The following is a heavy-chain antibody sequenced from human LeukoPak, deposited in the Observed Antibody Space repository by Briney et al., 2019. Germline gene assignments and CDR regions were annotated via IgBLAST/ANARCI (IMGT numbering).Heavy chain of an antibody. V-gene: IGHV4-59*08. Sequence: SETVSLTCTVSSVSMTGYYWVWIRQPPGKRLEGIGYVHSSGGTKYSPSVKSRVTVSIDMSKNKFSLNLRSVTAADSAAYYCTKLSDCGADCYDRPHWFDPWGQGSLVTVSS. D-gene: IGHD2-21*02. CDR3: TKLSDCGADCYDRPHWFDP. J-gene: IGHJ5*02. CDR2: VHSSGGT. CDR1: SVSMTGYY.